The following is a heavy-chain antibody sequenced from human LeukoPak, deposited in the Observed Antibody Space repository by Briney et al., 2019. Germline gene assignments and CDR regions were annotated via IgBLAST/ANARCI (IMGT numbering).Heavy chain of an antibody. CDR3: ARYCGGDCYGMDV. D-gene: IGHD2-21*01. Sequence: WGSLRLSCTASEFTFSSYWMSWVRQAPGKGLEWVANIKQDGSEKYYVDSVKGRFTISRDNAKNSLYLQMNSLRAEDTAVYYCARYCGGDCYGMDVWGQGTTVTVSS. V-gene: IGHV3-7*01. CDR2: IKQDGSEK. J-gene: IGHJ6*02. CDR1: EFTFSSYW.